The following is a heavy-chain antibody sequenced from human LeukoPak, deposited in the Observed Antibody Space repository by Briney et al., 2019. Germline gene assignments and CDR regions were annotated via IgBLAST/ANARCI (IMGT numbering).Heavy chain of an antibody. CDR3: AKASSGWTYYYGMDV. D-gene: IGHD6-19*01. V-gene: IGHV3-23*01. CDR2: ISGSGGST. CDR1: GFTFSSYA. Sequence: GGSLRLSCAASGFTFSSYAMSWVRQAPGKGLEWVSAISGSGGSTYYADSVKGRFTISRDNSKNTLYLQMNSLRAEDTAVYYCAKASSGWTYYYGMDVWGQGTTVTVSS. J-gene: IGHJ6*02.